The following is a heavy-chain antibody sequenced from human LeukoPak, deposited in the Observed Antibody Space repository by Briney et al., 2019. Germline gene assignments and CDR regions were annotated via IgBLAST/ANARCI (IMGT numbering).Heavy chain of an antibody. J-gene: IGHJ4*02. CDR1: GFTVSGNY. D-gene: IGHD3-10*01. CDR2: SYNSDTT. V-gene: IGHV3-66*01. Sequence: GGSLRLSCAASGFTVSGNYMSWVRQAPGKGLEWVSVSYNSDTTYHADSVKGRFSISRDNSKNTLYLQMNSLKTEDTAVYYCARDQSGRGTNWSTFDYWGQGTLVTVSS. CDR3: ARDQSGRGTNWSTFDY.